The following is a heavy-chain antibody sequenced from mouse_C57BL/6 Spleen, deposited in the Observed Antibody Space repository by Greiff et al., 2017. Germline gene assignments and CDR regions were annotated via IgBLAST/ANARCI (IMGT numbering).Heavy chain of an antibody. D-gene: IGHD2-5*01. CDR1: GFAFSSYT. CDR3: ARRNYSNWAMGY. Sequence: EVHLVESGGGLVKPGGSLKLSCAASGFAFSSYTMSWVRQTPEKRLEWVATISGGGGNTYYPDSVKGRFTFSRDNAKNTLYLQMGSLRSEDTALXYCARRNYSNWAMGYWGQGTSVTVSS. CDR2: ISGGGGNT. V-gene: IGHV5-9*01. J-gene: IGHJ4*01.